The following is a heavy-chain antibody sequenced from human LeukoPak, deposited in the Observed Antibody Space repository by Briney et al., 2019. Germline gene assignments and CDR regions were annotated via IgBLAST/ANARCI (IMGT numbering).Heavy chain of an antibody. CDR2: IRYDGSNK. D-gene: IGHD1-26*01. CDR3: AKGGGGSYRFDY. Sequence: GGSLRLSCAASGFTFSSYGMHWVRQAPGKGLEWVAFIRYDGSNKYYADSVKGRFTISRDNSKNTLYPQMNSLRAEDTAVYYCAKGGGGSYRFDYWGQGTLVTVSS. J-gene: IGHJ4*02. V-gene: IGHV3-30*02. CDR1: GFTFSSYG.